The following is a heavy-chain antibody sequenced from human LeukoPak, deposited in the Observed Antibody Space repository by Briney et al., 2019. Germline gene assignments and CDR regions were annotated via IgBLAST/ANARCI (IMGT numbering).Heavy chain of an antibody. CDR3: TRDHYSSGSY. CDR1: GFTFSSYA. CDR2: ISYDGSNK. Sequence: GRSLRLSCAASGFTFSSYAMHCVRQAPGKGLEWVAVISYDGSNKYYADSVKGRFTISRDNSKNTQYLQMNSLRAEDTAVYYCTRDHYSSGSYWGQGTLVTVSS. V-gene: IGHV3-30*01. D-gene: IGHD6-19*01. J-gene: IGHJ4*02.